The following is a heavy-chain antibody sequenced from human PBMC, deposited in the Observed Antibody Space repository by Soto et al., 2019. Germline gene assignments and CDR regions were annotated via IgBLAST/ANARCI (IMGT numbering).Heavy chain of an antibody. CDR3: TTRTTYYYGSGSTIYGMDV. CDR1: GFTFSNAW. D-gene: IGHD3-10*01. V-gene: IGHV3-15*01. J-gene: IGHJ6*02. Sequence: GSLRLSCAASGFTFSNAWMSWVRQAPGKGLEWVGRIKSKTDGGTTDYAAPVKGRFTISRVDSKNTLYLQMNSLKTEDAAVYYCTTRTTYYYGSGSTIYGMDVWGQGTTVTVSS. CDR2: IKSKTDGGTT.